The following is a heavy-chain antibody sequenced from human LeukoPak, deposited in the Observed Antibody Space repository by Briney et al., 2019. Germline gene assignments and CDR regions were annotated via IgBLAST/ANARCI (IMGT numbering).Heavy chain of an antibody. CDR2: ISGSGGNT. CDR3: ARALDTYGYMRFAY. V-gene: IGHV3-23*01. CDR1: GITLSNYG. Sequence: SGGSLRLSCAVSGITLSNYGMSWVRQAPGKGLEWVSGISGSGGNTYYADSVKGRFTISRDKSTNTLFLQMSSLRAEDSAIYFCARALDTYGYMRFAYWGQGTLVTVSS. D-gene: IGHD5-18*01. J-gene: IGHJ4*02.